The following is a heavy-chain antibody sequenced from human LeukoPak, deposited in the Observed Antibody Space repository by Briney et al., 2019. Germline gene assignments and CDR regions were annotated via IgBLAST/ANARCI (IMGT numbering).Heavy chain of an antibody. CDR2: IYHSGST. CDR3: ARAGDVYYFDY. CDR1: GGSISSGGYS. Sequence: SETLSLTCAVSGGSISSGGYSWSWIRQPPGKGLEWIGYIYHSGSTYYNPSLKSRVTISVDTSKNQFSLKLSSVTAADTAVYYCARAGDVYYFDYWGQGTLVTVSS. V-gene: IGHV4-30-2*05. J-gene: IGHJ4*02.